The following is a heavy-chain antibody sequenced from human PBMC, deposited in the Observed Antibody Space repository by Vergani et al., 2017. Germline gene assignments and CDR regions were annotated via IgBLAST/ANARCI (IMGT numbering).Heavy chain of an antibody. V-gene: IGHV4-61*02. J-gene: IGHJ4*01. D-gene: IGHD1-26*01. Sequence: QVQLLESGPGLVKPSQTLSLTCSVSGESITRHSYYWTWIRQPAGKPLEWVGHIYVDGSTNYHPSLKSRVSISLDTSKNQLSLRLTSVTAADTAVFYCVRGRYSGSSSPYYDLWGHGTLVRVSS. CDR1: GESITRHSYY. CDR3: VRGRYSGSSSPYYDL. CDR2: IYVDGST.